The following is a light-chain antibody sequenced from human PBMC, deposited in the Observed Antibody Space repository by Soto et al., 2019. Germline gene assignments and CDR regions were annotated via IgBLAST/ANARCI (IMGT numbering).Light chain of an antibody. Sequence: ENVLTQYPGTLSLSPGERATLSCRASQSVNRNFLAWFQHKPGQAPRLLIYGASSRATGIPDRFSGSGSGTDFTLTISRLEPEDFAVYFCQQYDRTPWTFGQGTKVEIK. V-gene: IGKV3-20*01. CDR1: QSVNRNF. J-gene: IGKJ1*01. CDR3: QQYDRTPWT. CDR2: GAS.